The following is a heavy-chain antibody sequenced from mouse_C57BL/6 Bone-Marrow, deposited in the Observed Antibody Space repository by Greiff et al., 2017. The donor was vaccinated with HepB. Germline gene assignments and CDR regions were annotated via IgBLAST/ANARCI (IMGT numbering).Heavy chain of an antibody. D-gene: IGHD2-4*01. CDR1: GFNIKDDY. Sequence: VQLQQSGAELVRPGASVKLSCTASGFNIKDDYMHWVKQRPEQGLEWIGWIDPENGDTEYASKFQGKATITADTSSNTAYLQLSSLTSEDTAVYYCTTRGVITTDWYFDVWGTGTTVTVSS. CDR2: IDPENGDT. CDR3: TTRGVITTDWYFDV. J-gene: IGHJ1*03. V-gene: IGHV14-4*01.